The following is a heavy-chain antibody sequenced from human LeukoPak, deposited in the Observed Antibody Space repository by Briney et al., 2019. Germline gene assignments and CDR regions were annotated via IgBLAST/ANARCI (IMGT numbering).Heavy chain of an antibody. CDR1: GGTSSSYA. CDR3: ARQPRSGILGGY. V-gene: IGHV1-69*13. CDR2: IIPIFGTA. D-gene: IGHD2-15*01. J-gene: IGHJ4*02. Sequence: ASVKVSCKASGGTSSSYAISWVRQAPGQGLEWMGGIIPIFGTANYAQKFQGRVTITADESTSTAYMELSSLRSEDTAVYYCARQPRSGILGGYWGQGTLVTVSS.